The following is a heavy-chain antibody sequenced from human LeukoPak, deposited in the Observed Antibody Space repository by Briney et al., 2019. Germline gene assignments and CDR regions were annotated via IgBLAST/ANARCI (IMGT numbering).Heavy chain of an antibody. CDR3: ARGPFSYDFWSGYYDTRYNWFDP. CDR2: ISSSSSTI. D-gene: IGHD3-3*01. J-gene: IGHJ5*02. V-gene: IGHV3-48*01. CDR1: GFTFSSYS. Sequence: GGSLRLSCAASGFTFSSYSMNWVRQAPGKGLEWVSYISSSSSTIYYADSVKGRFTISRDNAKNSLYLQMNSLRAEDTAVYYCARGPFSYDFWSGYYDTRYNWFDPWGQGTLVTVSS.